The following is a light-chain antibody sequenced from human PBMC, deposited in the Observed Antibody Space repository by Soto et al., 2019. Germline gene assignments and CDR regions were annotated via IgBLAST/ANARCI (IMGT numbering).Light chain of an antibody. CDR2: GAS. CDR3: QHYGISTA. J-gene: IGKJ1*01. V-gene: IGKV3-20*01. CDR1: QSISRY. Sequence: IVLTQSPGTLSLYQGKRTTLSCRASQSISRYLAWYQQKPGQGPRLLIYGASSRATGTPDRFSGSGSGTDFTLTIGRLEPEDFAVYYCQHYGISTAFGQGTKVDNK.